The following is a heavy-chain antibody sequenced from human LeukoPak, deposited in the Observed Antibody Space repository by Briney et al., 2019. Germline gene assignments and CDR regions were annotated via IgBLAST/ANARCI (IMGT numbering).Heavy chain of an antibody. J-gene: IGHJ4*02. CDR2: IYHSGSS. CDR3: ARDRGLTPGSDPSQNGDYHFDY. CDR1: GGSISSSHW. V-gene: IGHV4-4*02. Sequence: SETLSLTCDVSGGSISSSHWWSWVRQPPGKGLEWIGEIYHSGSSNYNPSLKSRVTISVDKSKNQFSLRLSSVTAADTAVYYCARDRGLTPGSDPSQNGDYHFDYWGQGTLVTVSS. D-gene: IGHD3-10*01.